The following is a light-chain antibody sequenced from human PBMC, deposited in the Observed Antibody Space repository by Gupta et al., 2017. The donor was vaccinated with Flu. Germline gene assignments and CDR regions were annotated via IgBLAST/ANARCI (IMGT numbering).Light chain of an antibody. CDR2: LGS. CDR1: QSLLHSNGYNY. J-gene: IGKJ2*03. CDR3: RQDPRTYS. V-gene: IGKV2-28*01. Sequence: DSVMTQSPLSLPVTPGEPASISCRSSQSLLHSNGYNYLDWYLQKPGQSPQLLIYLGSKRAYGVPHRFSGSGSGTDFTLKSSRVEAEDVGVYYSRQDPRTYSFGQGTKLEIK.